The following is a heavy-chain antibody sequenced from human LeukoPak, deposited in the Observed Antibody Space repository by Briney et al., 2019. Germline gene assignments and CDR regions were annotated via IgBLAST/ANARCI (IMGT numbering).Heavy chain of an antibody. CDR1: GGSISSHY. V-gene: IGHV4-59*08. Sequence: SETLSLTCTVSGGSISSHYWSWIRQPPGKGLEWIGYIYYSGSTNYNPSLKSRVTISVDTSKNQFSLKLSSVTAADTAVYYCARRGGDYFDYYYYGMDVWGQGTTVTVSS. J-gene: IGHJ6*02. CDR2: IYYSGST. CDR3: ARRGGDYFDYYYYGMDV. D-gene: IGHD4-17*01.